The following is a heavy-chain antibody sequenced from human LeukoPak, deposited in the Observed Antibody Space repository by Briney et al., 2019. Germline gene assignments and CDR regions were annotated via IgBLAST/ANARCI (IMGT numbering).Heavy chain of an antibody. V-gene: IGHV3-30*04. CDR1: GFTFSSYA. J-gene: IGHJ4*02. D-gene: IGHD4-11*01. CDR2: ISYDGSNK. CDR3: ARETRREYYFDY. Sequence: GGSLRLSCAASGFTFSSYAMHWVRQAPGKGLERVAVISYDGSNKYYADSVKGRFTISRDNSKNTLYLQMNSLRAEDTAVYYCARETRREYYFDYWGQGTLVTVSS.